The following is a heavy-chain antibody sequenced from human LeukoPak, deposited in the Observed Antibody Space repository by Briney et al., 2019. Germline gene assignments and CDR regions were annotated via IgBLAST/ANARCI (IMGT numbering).Heavy chain of an antibody. Sequence: ASVSLSCKASGYTFTSYGISWVRQAPGQGLEWMGWISAYNGNTNYAQKLQGRVTMTTDTSTSTAYMELRSLRSDDTAVYYCATHVAAAGTYYYYGMDVWGQGTT. D-gene: IGHD6-13*01. CDR2: ISAYNGNT. V-gene: IGHV1-18*01. J-gene: IGHJ6*02. CDR3: ATHVAAAGTYYYYGMDV. CDR1: GYTFTSYG.